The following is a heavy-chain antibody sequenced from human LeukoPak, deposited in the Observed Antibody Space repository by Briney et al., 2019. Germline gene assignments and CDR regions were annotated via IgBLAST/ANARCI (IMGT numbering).Heavy chain of an antibody. CDR2: INTNTGNP. V-gene: IGHV7-4-1*02. J-gene: IGHJ3*02. CDR3: ARDPPTVRGVIGAFDI. CDR1: GYTFTSYA. D-gene: IGHD3-10*01. Sequence: ASVKVSCKASGYTFTSYAMNWVRQAPGQGLEWMGWINTNTGNPTYAQGFTGRFVFSLDTSVSTAYLQISSLKAEDTAVYYCARDPPTVRGVIGAFDIWGQGTMVTVSS.